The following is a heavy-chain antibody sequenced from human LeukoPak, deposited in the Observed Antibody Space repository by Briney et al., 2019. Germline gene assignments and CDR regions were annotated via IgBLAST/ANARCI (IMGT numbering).Heavy chain of an antibody. CDR2: ISGSGSST. D-gene: IGHD2-2*01. J-gene: IGHJ5*02. CDR1: GFTFSSYA. Sequence: GGSLRLSCAASGFTFSSYAMSWVRQAPGKGLEWVSTISGSGSSTYYADSVKGRFTISRDNSKNTLYLQMNSLRAEDTAVYYCAKDLPEWDCSSTSCYPNWFDPWGQGTLVTVSS. V-gene: IGHV3-23*01. CDR3: AKDLPEWDCSSTSCYPNWFDP.